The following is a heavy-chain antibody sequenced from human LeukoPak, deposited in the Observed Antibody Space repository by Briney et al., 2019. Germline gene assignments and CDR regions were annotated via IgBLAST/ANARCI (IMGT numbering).Heavy chain of an antibody. CDR1: GFTFRSYG. D-gene: IGHD2-15*01. CDR2: IQYDGSDR. J-gene: IGHJ6*03. V-gene: IGHV3-30*02. CDR3: AKRDCSGSGCGDYHMGV. Sequence: PGGSLRLSCAASGFTFRSYGMYWVRQAPGKGLEWVAFIQYDGSDRYYTDSVKGRFTISRDNSKNTLYLQMNTLRPEDTALYYCAKRDCSGSGCGDYHMGVWGKGTTVTVSS.